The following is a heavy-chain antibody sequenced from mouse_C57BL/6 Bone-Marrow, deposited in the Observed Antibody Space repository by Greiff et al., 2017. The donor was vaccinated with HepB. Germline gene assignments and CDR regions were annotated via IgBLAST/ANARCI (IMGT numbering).Heavy chain of an antibody. D-gene: IGHD1-1*01. J-gene: IGHJ1*03. CDR2: IWSGGST. V-gene: IGHV2-2*01. CDR1: GFSLTSYG. CDR3: ARLLLRYGWYFDV. Sequence: VQLVESGAGLVQPSQSLSITCTVSGFSLTSYGVHWVRQSPGKGLEWLGVIWSGGSTDYNAAFISRLSISKDNSKSQVFFKMNSLQADDTAIYYCARLLLRYGWYFDVWGTGTTVTVSS.